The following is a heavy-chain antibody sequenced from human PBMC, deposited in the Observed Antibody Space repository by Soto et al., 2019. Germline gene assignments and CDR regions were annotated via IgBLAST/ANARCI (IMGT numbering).Heavy chain of an antibody. V-gene: IGHV3-21*01. CDR2: ISGTSSYI. CDR1: GFTFSTYG. Sequence: PGGSLRLSCAASGFTFSTYGMNWVRQAPGKGLEWVSSISGTSSYIYSADSVRGRFTLSRDNAKNSLYLQMNSLRAEDTAVYYCARALIDQYPCYGMDVWGQGTTVTVSS. CDR3: ARALIDQYPCYGMDV. J-gene: IGHJ6*02. D-gene: IGHD2-2*01.